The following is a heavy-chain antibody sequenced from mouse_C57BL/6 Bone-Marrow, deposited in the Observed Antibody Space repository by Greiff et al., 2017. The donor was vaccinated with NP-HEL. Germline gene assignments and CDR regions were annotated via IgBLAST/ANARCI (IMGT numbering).Heavy chain of an antibody. D-gene: IGHD2-4*01. Sequence: LQPGAELVKPGASVKLSCKASGYTFTSYWMQWVKQRPGQGLEWIGEIDPSDSYTNYNQKFKGKATLTVDTSSSTAYMQLSSLTSEDSAVYYCARYDSYWYFDVWGTGTTVTVSS. CDR2: IDPSDSYT. J-gene: IGHJ1*03. CDR1: GYTFTSYW. CDR3: ARYDSYWYFDV. V-gene: IGHV1-50*01.